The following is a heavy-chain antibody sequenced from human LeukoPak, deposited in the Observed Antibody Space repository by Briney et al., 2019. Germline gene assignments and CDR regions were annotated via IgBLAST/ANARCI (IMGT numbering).Heavy chain of an antibody. CDR3: ARASTTEYCGGDCYLYYFDY. CDR1: SYTFTIYG. J-gene: IGHJ4*02. CDR2: ISAYNGNT. D-gene: IGHD2-21*02. Sequence: ASVNVSCKASSYTFTIYGISWVRQAPGQGLEWMAWISAYNGNTNYAQKLQGRVTMTTDTSTSTAYMELRSLRSDDTAVYYCARASTTEYCGGDCYLYYFDYWGQGTLVTVSS. V-gene: IGHV1-18*01.